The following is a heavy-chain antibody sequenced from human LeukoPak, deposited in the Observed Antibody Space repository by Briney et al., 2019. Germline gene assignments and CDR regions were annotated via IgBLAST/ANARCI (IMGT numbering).Heavy chain of an antibody. CDR2: INWNGRSR. CDR3: ARPLGITGTTPFDF. Sequence: GGSLRLSCVASGFAFNDSGMSWVRQAPGKGLEGISGINWNGRSRGYADSVKGRFTIPRDNAKNSLYLEMNSLRAEDTALYFCARPLGITGTTPFDFWGQGTRVTVSS. D-gene: IGHD1-7*01. V-gene: IGHV3-20*04. J-gene: IGHJ4*02. CDR1: GFAFNDSG.